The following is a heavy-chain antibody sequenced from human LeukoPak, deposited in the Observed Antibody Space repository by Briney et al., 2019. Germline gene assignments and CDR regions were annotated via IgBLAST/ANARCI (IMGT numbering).Heavy chain of an antibody. CDR3: ERHTPSTFDF. J-gene: IGHJ4*02. CDR1: GFTFSSYA. CDR2: ISGSGGST. Sequence: GGSLRLACAASGFTFSSYAMSWVRQAPGKGLEWVSAISGSGGSTYYAGSVKGRFTISRDNSINTLFLEMNRLGLEDAAVYYCERHTPSTFDFWGQGVVVTVSA. V-gene: IGHV3-23*01.